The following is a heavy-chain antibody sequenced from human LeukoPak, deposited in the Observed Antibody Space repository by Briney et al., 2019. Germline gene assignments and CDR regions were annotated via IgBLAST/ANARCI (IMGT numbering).Heavy chain of an antibody. CDR2: INHSGST. CDR3: ARRSRAIFGVVIAYFDY. CDR1: GGSFSGYY. Sequence: SETLSLTCAVYGGSFSGYYWSWIRQPPGKGLEWIGEINHSGSTNYNPSLKSRVTISVDTSKNQFSLKLSSVTAADTAAYYCARRSRAIFGVVIAYFDYWGQGTLVTVSS. D-gene: IGHD3-3*01. J-gene: IGHJ4*02. V-gene: IGHV4-34*01.